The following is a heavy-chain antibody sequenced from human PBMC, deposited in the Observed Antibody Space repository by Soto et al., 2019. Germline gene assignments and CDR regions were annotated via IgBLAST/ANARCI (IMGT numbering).Heavy chain of an antibody. Sequence: QVQLVQSGAEVKKPGASVKVSCKASGYTFTSYGINWVRQAPGQGLEWMGWISGYNDNTNYAQRLQGRVTMTTDTATSRAYMELRSLRSDDTAVYYCARNVTRIADSYYGMDVWGQGTTVTVSS. CDR3: ARNVTRIADSYYGMDV. D-gene: IGHD2-15*01. CDR1: GYTFTSYG. CDR2: ISGYNDNT. V-gene: IGHV1-18*01. J-gene: IGHJ6*02.